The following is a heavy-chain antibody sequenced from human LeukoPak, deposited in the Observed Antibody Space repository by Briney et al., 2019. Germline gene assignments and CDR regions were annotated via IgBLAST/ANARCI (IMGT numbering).Heavy chain of an antibody. J-gene: IGHJ4*02. CDR1: GFTFSSYA. CDR2: ISGSGDRT. V-gene: IGHV3-23*01. Sequence: GGSLRLSCAASGFTFSSYAMSWVRQAPGKGLEWVSAISGSGDRTYYADSVKGRFTISRDNSKNTLYLQMDSLTVEDTALYFCTRDLPATISLGDDYWGPGTPVTVSS. CDR3: TRDLPATISLGDDY. D-gene: IGHD5-12*01.